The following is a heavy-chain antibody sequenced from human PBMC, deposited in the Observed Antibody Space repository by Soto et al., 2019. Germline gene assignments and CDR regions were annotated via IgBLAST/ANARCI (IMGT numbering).Heavy chain of an antibody. D-gene: IGHD6-13*01. CDR1: GFTLSTYA. V-gene: IGHV3-48*01. CDR2: ISGSSSTI. CDR3: ARRQYSTSWHFDY. Sequence: EVQLVESGGDLVQPGGSLRLSCTASGFTLSTYAMNWVRQAPGKGLEWVSYISGSSSTIYYADSVRGRFTISRDNAKNSLYLQMNSLRAEDTAVYYCARRQYSTSWHFDYGGQGTLVTVSS. J-gene: IGHJ4*02.